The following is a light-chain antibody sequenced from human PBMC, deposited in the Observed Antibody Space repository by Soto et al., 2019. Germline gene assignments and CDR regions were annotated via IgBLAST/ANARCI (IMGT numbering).Light chain of an antibody. Sequence: VMTQSAATLSVSPGEGVTLSCRANQGIGDILAWYHHKHGQNPRLLIYDTSTRATGVPARFSGSRSGPEFTLTIISLQSEDVAIYYCQPYNNWPLTFGGGTKVESK. CDR3: QPYNNWPLT. J-gene: IGKJ4*01. CDR1: QGIGDI. CDR2: DTS. V-gene: IGKV3-15*01.